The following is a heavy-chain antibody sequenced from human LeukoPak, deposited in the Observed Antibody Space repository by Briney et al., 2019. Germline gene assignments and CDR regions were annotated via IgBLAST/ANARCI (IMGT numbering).Heavy chain of an antibody. CDR2: ISGSGGST. J-gene: IGHJ4*02. CDR3: AKVYSSSWYYFDY. CDR1: GFTFSSYA. V-gene: IGHV3-23*01. Sequence: GGSLRLSCAASGFTFSSYAMSWVRQASGKGLQWVSAISGSGGSTYYADSVKGRFTISRDNSKNTLYLQMNSLRAEDTAVYYCAKVYSSSWYYFDYWGQGSLVTVSS. D-gene: IGHD6-13*01.